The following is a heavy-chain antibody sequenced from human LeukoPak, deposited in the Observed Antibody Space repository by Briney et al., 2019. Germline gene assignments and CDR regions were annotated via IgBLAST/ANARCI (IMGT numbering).Heavy chain of an antibody. CDR1: GFTFSNSW. D-gene: IGHD6-19*01. V-gene: IGHV3-74*03. CDR2: IKSDGSYI. J-gene: IGHJ4*02. CDR3: ATGDSGWYNY. Sequence: QPGGSLRLSCAASGFTFSNSWMHWVRQSPGKGPVWVSRIKSDGSYITYADSVKGRLIISRDNAENTLYLQMNSLRVDDTAVYYCATGDSGWYNYWGQGTLVTVSA.